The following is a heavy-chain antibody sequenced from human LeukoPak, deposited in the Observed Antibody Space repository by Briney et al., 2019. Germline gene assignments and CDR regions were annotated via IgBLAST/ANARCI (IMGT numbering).Heavy chain of an antibody. Sequence: GGSLRLSCSASGFTFITHAMTWVRHPPGKVRECVSALTASGAATKYADSGQGRFTTSQDNSKDTVSLQMSGLRAEDTGTYYCAKPVTDYDILTGYDYWGQRTLVSVSS. J-gene: IGHJ4*02. CDR1: GFTFITHA. V-gene: IGHV3-23*01. D-gene: IGHD3-9*01. CDR2: LTASGAAT. CDR3: AKPVTDYDILTGYDY.